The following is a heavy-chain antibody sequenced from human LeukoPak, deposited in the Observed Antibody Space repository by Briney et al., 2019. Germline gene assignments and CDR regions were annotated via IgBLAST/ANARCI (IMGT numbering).Heavy chain of an antibody. CDR2: ISSSGSTI. D-gene: IGHD4-23*01. CDR3: ARVVDYGGNSVGEFADY. V-gene: IGHV3-11*04. CDR1: GFTFSDYY. J-gene: IGHJ4*02. Sequence: AGGSLRLSCAASGFTFSDYYMSWIRQAPGKGLEWVSYISSSGSTIYYADSVKGRFTISRDNAKNSLYLQMNSLRAEDTAMYYCARVVDYGGNSVGEFADYWGQGTLVTVSS.